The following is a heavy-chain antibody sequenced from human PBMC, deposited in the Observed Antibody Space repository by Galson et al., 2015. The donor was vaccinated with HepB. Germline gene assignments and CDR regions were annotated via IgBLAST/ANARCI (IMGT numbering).Heavy chain of an antibody. D-gene: IGHD1-26*01. CDR1: GYTFTGYY. Sequence: SVKVSCKASGYTFTGYYMHWVRQAPGQGLEWMGWINPNSGGTNYAQKFQGRVTMTRDTSISTAYMELSRLRSDDTAVYYCARVGWELYNFGFDYWGQGTLVTVSS. V-gene: IGHV1-2*02. CDR2: INPNSGGT. J-gene: IGHJ4*02. CDR3: ARVGWELYNFGFDY.